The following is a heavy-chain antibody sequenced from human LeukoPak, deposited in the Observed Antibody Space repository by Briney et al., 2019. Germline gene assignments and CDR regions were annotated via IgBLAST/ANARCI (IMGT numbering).Heavy chain of an antibody. Sequence: SVKVSCKASGGTFSSYAISWVRQAPGQGLEWMGGIIPILGIANYAQKFQGRVTITADKSTSTAYMELSSLRSEDTAVYYCARDHADYGDYGVDYWGQGTLVTVSS. D-gene: IGHD4-17*01. J-gene: IGHJ4*02. V-gene: IGHV1-69*10. CDR3: ARDHADYGDYGVDY. CDR1: GGTFSSYA. CDR2: IIPILGIA.